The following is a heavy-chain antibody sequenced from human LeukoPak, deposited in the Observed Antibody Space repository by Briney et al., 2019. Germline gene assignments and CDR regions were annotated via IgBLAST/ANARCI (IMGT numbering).Heavy chain of an antibody. V-gene: IGHV3-30*18. J-gene: IGHJ6*02. Sequence: PGGSLRLSCAASGFTFSSYGMHWVRQAPGKGLEWVAVISHDGSNKYYADSVKGRFTISRDNSKNTLYLQMNSLRAEDTAVYYCAKSPVLRFLEWLSPVDYYYGMDVWGQGTTVTVSS. CDR2: ISHDGSNK. CDR3: AKSPVLRFLEWLSPVDYYYGMDV. CDR1: GFTFSSYG. D-gene: IGHD3-3*01.